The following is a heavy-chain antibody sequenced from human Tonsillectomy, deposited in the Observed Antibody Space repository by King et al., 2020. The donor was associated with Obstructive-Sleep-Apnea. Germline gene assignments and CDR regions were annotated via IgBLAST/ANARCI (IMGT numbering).Heavy chain of an antibody. CDR3: TTGDY. CDR1: GGSITDSGFF. CDR2: LYYGGNT. Sequence: QLQESGPGLVRPSETLSLTCTVSGGSITDSGFFWSWIRQTPAKGLEWIGSLYYGGNTYYRPSLMSRVTMAVDTSKNQFSLRMTSMTAADTAVYYCTTGDYWGQGSLVTVSS. V-gene: IGHV4-39*07. J-gene: IGHJ4*02. D-gene: IGHD4-17*01.